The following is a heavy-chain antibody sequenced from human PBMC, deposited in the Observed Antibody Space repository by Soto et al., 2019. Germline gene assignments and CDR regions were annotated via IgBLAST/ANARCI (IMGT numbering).Heavy chain of an antibody. CDR1: GGSISSGGYY. Sequence: PSETLSLTCTVSGGSISSGGYYWSWIRQHPGKGLEWIGYIYYSGSTHYNPSLKSRVTISVDTSKNQFSLKLSSVTAADTAVYYCARGTRYPFDYWGQGTLVTVSS. CDR3: ARGTRYPFDY. CDR2: IYYSGST. D-gene: IGHD2-2*02. J-gene: IGHJ4*02. V-gene: IGHV4-31*03.